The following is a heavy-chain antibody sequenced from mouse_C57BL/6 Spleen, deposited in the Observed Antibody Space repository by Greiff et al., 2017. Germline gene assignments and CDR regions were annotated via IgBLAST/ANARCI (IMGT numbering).Heavy chain of an antibody. CDR3: ARSGYYGSSPYWYFDV. J-gene: IGHJ1*03. CDR2: IYPGGGYT. CDR1: GYTFTNYW. Sequence: VKLQESGAELVRPGTSVKMSCKASGYTFTNYWIGWAKQRPGHGLEWIGDIYPGGGYTNYNEKFKGKATLTADKSSSTAYMQFSSLTSEDSAIYYCARSGYYGSSPYWYFDVWGTGTTVTVSS. V-gene: IGHV1-63*01. D-gene: IGHD1-1*01.